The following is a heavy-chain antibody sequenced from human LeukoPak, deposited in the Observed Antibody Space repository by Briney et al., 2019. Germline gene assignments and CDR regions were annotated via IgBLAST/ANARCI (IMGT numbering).Heavy chain of an antibody. D-gene: IGHD1-26*01. CDR2: INPSGGST. J-gene: IGHJ4*02. V-gene: IGHV1-46*01. CDR3: AREGGSEVGATGY. Sequence: ASVKVSCKASGYTFTSYGISWVRQAPGQGLEWMGIINPSGGSTSYAQKFQGRVTMTRDTSTSTVYMELSSLRSEDTAVYYCAREGGSEVGATGYWGQGTLVTVSS. CDR1: GYTFTSYG.